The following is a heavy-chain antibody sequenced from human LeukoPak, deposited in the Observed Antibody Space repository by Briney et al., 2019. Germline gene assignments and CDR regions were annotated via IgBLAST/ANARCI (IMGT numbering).Heavy chain of an antibody. CDR2: TSYDGSNK. J-gene: IGHJ4*02. V-gene: IGHV3-30*14. CDR1: GFTFSSYA. D-gene: IGHD3/OR15-3a*01. CDR3: ARDRGYDLASPY. Sequence: PGGSLRLSCAASGFTFSSYAMHWVRQAPGKGLEWVAVTSYDGSNKYYADSVKGRFFISRDISKNTLYLQMNSLRVEDTAVYYCARDRGYDLASPYWGQGTLVTVSS.